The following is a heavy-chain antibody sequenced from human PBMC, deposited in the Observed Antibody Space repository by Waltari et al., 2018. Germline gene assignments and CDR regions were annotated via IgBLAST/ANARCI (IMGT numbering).Heavy chain of an antibody. CDR2: IYYSGST. V-gene: IGHV4-39*07. D-gene: IGHD1-26*01. CDR1: GGSISSSSYY. J-gene: IGHJ4*02. Sequence: QLQLPESGPGLVKPSETLSLTCTVSGGSISSSSYYWGWIRQPPGKGLEWIGSIYYSGSTYYNPSLKSRVTISVDTSKNQFSLKLSSVTAADTAVYYCARGHYSGSYWGRFDYWGQGTLVTVSS. CDR3: ARGHYSGSYWGRFDY.